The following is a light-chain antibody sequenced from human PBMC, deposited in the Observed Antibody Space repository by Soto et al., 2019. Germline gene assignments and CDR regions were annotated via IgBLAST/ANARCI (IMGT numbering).Light chain of an antibody. CDR2: EVN. CDR3: SSYAGINNLGV. J-gene: IGLJ1*01. Sequence: QSALTQPPSASGSPGQSVTISCTGTSSDVCGYKYVSWYQQHPGKAPKLMIFEVNTRPSGVPDRFSGSKSGNTASLTVSGLQAEDEADYYCSSYAGINNLGVFGTGTKVTVL. CDR1: SSDVCGYKY. V-gene: IGLV2-8*01.